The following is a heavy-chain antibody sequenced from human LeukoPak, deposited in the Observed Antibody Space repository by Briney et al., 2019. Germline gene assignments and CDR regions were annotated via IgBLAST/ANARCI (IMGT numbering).Heavy chain of an antibody. CDR3: ARFGGPWSYHNWFDP. J-gene: IGHJ5*02. Sequence: PGASVKVSCKASGYTFTSYGISWVRQAPGQGLEWMGWISAYNGNTSYAQKLQGRVTMTTDTSTSTAYMELRSLRSDDTAVYYCARFGGPWSYHNWFDPWGQGTLVTVSS. D-gene: IGHD1-26*01. V-gene: IGHV1-18*01. CDR1: GYTFTSYG. CDR2: ISAYNGNT.